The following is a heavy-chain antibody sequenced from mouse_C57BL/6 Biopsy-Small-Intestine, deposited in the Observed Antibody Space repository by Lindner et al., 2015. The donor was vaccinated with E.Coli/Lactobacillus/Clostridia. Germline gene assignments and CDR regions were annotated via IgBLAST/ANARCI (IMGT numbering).Heavy chain of an antibody. V-gene: IGHV3-8*01. CDR1: GYSITSAY. J-gene: IGHJ2*01. Sequence: VQLQESGPGLAKPSQTLSLTCSVTGYSITSAYWNWIRKLPGNKLQYMGHISYSGNTYYNPSLESRFSITRDTSKNQYYLQLNSVTTEDTAIYYCARCDSIYEVYFDYWGQGTTLTVSS. CDR2: ISYSGNT. D-gene: IGHD2-5*01. CDR3: ARCDSIYEVYFDY.